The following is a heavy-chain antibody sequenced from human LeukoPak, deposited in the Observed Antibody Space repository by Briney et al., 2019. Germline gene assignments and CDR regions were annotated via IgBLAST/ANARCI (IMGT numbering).Heavy chain of an antibody. V-gene: IGHV3-53*01. Sequence: PGGSLRLSCAASGFTVSSNYMSWVRQAPGKGLEWVSVIYSGGSTYYADSVKGRFTISRDNSKNTLYLQMNSLRAEDTAVYYCARGIVGATRLRWFDPWGQGTLVTVSS. CDR1: GFTVSSNY. D-gene: IGHD1-26*01. J-gene: IGHJ5*02. CDR2: IYSGGST. CDR3: ARGIVGATRLRWFDP.